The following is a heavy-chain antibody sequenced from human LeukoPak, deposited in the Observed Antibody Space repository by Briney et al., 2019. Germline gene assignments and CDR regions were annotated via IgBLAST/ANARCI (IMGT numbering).Heavy chain of an antibody. CDR3: ARCGVGYYDFWSGYYKD. D-gene: IGHD3-3*01. J-gene: IGHJ4*02. CDR2: IYYSGST. V-gene: IGHV4-39*01. Sequence: SETLSLTCTVSGGSISSSSYYWGWIRQPPGKGLEWIGSIYYSGSTYYNPSLKSRVTISVDTSKNQFSLKLSSVTAADTAVYYCARCGVGYYDFWSGYYKDWGQGTLVTVSS. CDR1: GGSISSSSYY.